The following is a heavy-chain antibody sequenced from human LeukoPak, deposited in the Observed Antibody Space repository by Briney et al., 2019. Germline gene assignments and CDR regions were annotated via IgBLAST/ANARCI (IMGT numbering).Heavy chain of an antibody. CDR1: GGTLSGYY. V-gene: IGHV4-34*12. D-gene: IGHD2-2*01. Sequence: PSETLSLTCAVYGGTLSGYYWNWIRQPPGKGLEWIGEIIHSGGTNYNPSLKSRISMSVDTSKNQVSLKLTSVTAADTAVYYCARSDGYCSTTRCPHWFDPWGQGTLVTVSS. CDR2: IIHSGGT. CDR3: ARSDGYCSTTRCPHWFDP. J-gene: IGHJ5*02.